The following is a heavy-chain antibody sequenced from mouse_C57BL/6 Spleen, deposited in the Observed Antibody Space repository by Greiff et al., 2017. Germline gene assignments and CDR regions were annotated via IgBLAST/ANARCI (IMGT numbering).Heavy chain of an antibody. CDR1: GYTFTSYW. Sequence: QVQLQQPGAELVRPGSSVKLSCKASGYTFTSYWMAWVKQRPGQGLEWIGNIYPSDSETHYNQKFKDKATLTVDKSSSTAYMQLSSLTSEDSAVXYCAGGSSYVGFAYWGQGTLVTVSA. J-gene: IGHJ3*01. CDR3: AGGSSYVGFAY. V-gene: IGHV1-61*01. CDR2: IYPSDSET. D-gene: IGHD1-1*01.